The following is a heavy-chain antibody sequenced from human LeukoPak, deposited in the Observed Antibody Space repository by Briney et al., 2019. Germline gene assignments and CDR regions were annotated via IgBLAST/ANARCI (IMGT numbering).Heavy chain of an antibody. J-gene: IGHJ4*02. V-gene: IGHV4-59*12. D-gene: IGHD3-22*01. Sequence: SETLSLTCTVSGGSISSYYWSWIRQPPGKGLEWIGYIYYSGSTNYNPSLKSRVTISVDTSKNQFSLKLSSVTVADTAVYYCAIDYYDSSGYHSDDYWGQGTLVTVSS. CDR3: AIDYYDSSGYHSDDY. CDR2: IYYSGST. CDR1: GGSISSYY.